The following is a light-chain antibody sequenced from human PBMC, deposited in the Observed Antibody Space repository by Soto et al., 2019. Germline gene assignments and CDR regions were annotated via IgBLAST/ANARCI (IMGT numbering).Light chain of an antibody. Sequence: QSVLTQARSVSGTPGQSVTISRTGTNSYVGGYNYVSWYQQHPGKAPKLMIYDVSKRPSGVPDRFSGSKSGNTASLTISGLQAEEEADYYCSSYAGSYTHYVFGTGTNVTVL. CDR3: SSYAGSYTHYV. CDR2: DVS. J-gene: IGLJ1*01. CDR1: NSYVGGYNY. V-gene: IGLV2-11*01.